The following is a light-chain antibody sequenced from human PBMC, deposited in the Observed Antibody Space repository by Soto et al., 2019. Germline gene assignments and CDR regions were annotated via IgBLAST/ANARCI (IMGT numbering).Light chain of an antibody. CDR2: DIS. CDR1: QSVTKY. CDR3: QQRNNWPPIFT. J-gene: IGKJ3*01. V-gene: IGKV3-11*01. Sequence: EIVLTQSPATLSLSPGERATLSCRVSQSVTKYLAWYQQKPGQAPRLLIYDISNRATVIPARFSGSGSGTDFTLTISRLESEDFAVYYCQQRNNWPPIFTFGPGTKVDIK.